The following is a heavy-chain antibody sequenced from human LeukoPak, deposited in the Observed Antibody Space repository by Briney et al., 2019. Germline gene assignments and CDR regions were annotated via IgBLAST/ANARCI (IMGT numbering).Heavy chain of an antibody. CDR1: GYTLTELS. CDR3: ARGDMVRGLYYMDV. J-gene: IGHJ6*03. CDR2: VNPNSGGT. D-gene: IGHD3-10*01. Sequence: ASVKVSCKVSGYTLTELSMHWVRQAPGQGLEWMGWVNPNSGGTDYAQKFQGRITMTRETSISTAYMELNSLRSDDTAVYYCARGDMVRGLYYMDVWGRGTTVTVSS. V-gene: IGHV1-2*02.